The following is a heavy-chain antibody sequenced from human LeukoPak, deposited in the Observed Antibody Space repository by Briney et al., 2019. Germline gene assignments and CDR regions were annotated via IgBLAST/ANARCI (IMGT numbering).Heavy chain of an antibody. V-gene: IGHV3-21*01. CDR3: ATGDSSGFLRFDP. CDR2: ISSSSSYI. J-gene: IGHJ5*02. CDR1: GFTFSSYS. Sequence: SGGSLRLSCAASGFTFSSYSMNWVRQAPGKGLEWVSSISSSSSYIYYADSVKGRFTISRDNAKNSLYLQMNSLRAEDTAVYYCATGDSSGFLRFDPWGQGTLVTVSS. D-gene: IGHD3-22*01.